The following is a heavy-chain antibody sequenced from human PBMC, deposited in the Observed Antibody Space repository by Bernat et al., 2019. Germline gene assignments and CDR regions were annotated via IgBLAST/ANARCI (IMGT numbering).Heavy chain of an antibody. Sequence: QVQLQESGPGLVKPSETLSLTCTVSGGSISSFYWSWIRQTPGKGLEWIGYIYYSGSTNYNPSLKSRVTISVDTSKNQFSLKLSSVTAADTAVYYCARGLSSIAARYYYYYMDVWGKGTTVTVSS. CDR3: ARGLSSIAARYYYYYMDV. CDR2: IYYSGST. CDR1: GGSISSFY. J-gene: IGHJ6*03. V-gene: IGHV4-59*01. D-gene: IGHD6-6*01.